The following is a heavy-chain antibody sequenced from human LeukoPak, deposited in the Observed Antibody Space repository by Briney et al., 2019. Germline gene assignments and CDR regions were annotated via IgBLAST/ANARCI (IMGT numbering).Heavy chain of an antibody. Sequence: PGGSLRLSCAASGFTFSTYAMHWVRQAPGKGLEWVAFVRYDGNYIYYADSVKGRFTISRDNSKDTLYLQMNSLRTEDTAVYYCTKGDDYGANTRLPKYNWFDPWGQGTLVTVSS. V-gene: IGHV3-30*02. D-gene: IGHD4-23*01. J-gene: IGHJ5*02. CDR3: TKGDDYGANTRLPKYNWFDP. CDR2: VRYDGNYI. CDR1: GFTFSTYA.